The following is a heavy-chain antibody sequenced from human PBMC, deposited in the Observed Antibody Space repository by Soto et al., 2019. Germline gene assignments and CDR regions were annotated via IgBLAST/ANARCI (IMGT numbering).Heavy chain of an antibody. CDR1: GYTFTDYY. CDR3: AKVADRSVAAARFHS. V-gene: IGHV1-2*02. D-gene: IGHD6-13*01. J-gene: IGHJ4*02. Sequence: QVQLVQSGAQVKNPGASVTVSCEASGYTFTDYYIHWVRQAPGQGLEWMGWINIKTGGTNSARKFQGSITMTRDTFSSTVFMFLSSLTSDDTAEYFCAKVADRSVAAARFHSWGQGTLVTVSS. CDR2: INIKTGGT.